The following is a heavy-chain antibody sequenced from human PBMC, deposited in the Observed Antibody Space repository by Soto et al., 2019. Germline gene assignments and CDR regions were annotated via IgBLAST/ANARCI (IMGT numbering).Heavy chain of an antibody. J-gene: IGHJ4*02. V-gene: IGHV3-53*01. CDR2: IYSGGST. CDR1: GFTVSSNY. D-gene: IGHD5-18*01. CDR3: AKDRGQQLWPEPILDY. Sequence: GGSLRLSCAASGFTVSSNYMSWVRQAPGKGLEWVSVIYSGGSTYYADSVKGRFTISRDNSKNTLYLQMNSLRAEDTAVYYCAKDRGQQLWPEPILDYWGQGTLVTVSS.